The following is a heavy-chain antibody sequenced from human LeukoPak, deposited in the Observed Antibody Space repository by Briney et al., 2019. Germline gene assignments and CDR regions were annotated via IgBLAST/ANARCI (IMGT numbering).Heavy chain of an antibody. D-gene: IGHD2-15*01. CDR2: VNPSGGST. Sequence: ASVKVSCKASGYTFTSYYMHWVRQAPGQGLEWMGIVNPSGGSTSYAQKFQGRVTMTRDTSTSTVYMELSSLRSEDTAVYYCARFSVAATDFDYWGQGTLVTVSS. J-gene: IGHJ4*02. CDR1: GYTFTSYY. V-gene: IGHV1-46*01. CDR3: ARFSVAATDFDY.